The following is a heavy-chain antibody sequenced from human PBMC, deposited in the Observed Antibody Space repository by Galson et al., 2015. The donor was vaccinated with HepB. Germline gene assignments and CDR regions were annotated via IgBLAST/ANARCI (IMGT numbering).Heavy chain of an antibody. CDR1: GFTFSSYG. CDR3: AKAQGDSSSWYGGSTYYYYYYMDV. CDR2: ISYDGSNK. Sequence: SLRLSCAASGFTFSSYGMHWVRQAPGKGLEWVAVISYDGSNKYYADSVKGRFTISRDNSKNTLYLQMNSLRAEDTAVYYCAKAQGDSSSWYGGSTYYYYYYMDVWGKGTTVTVSS. V-gene: IGHV3-30*18. J-gene: IGHJ6*03. D-gene: IGHD6-13*01.